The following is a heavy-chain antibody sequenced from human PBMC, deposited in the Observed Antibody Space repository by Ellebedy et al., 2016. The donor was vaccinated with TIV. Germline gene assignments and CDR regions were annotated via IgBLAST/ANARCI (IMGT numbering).Heavy chain of an antibody. Sequence: SETLSLXCSVSGVSVSNSNDYWTWIRQPPGKQPEWIGNVFYTGSTNYNPSLQSRVTMSVDTSKNQFSLKLRSVTAADTAMYYCARDVPYSRGWLSGYFDSWGQGSLVTVSS. CDR3: ARDVPYSRGWLSGYFDS. J-gene: IGHJ4*02. CDR1: GVSVSNSNDY. D-gene: IGHD6-19*01. V-gene: IGHV4-61*01. CDR2: VFYTGST.